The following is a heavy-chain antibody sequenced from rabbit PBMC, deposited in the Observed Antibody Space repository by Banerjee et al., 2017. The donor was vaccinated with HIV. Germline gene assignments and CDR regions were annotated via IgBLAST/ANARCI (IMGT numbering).Heavy chain of an antibody. CDR3: ARDGSSYYWGFNL. CDR2: IYTGSGST. J-gene: IGHJ4*01. V-gene: IGHV1S40*01. D-gene: IGHD8-1*01. Sequence: QSLEESGGDLVKPGASLTLTCTASGFSFSSSDYMCWVRQAPGKGLEWIACIYTGSGSTYYASWAKGRFTISKTSSTTVTLQMTSLTAADTATYFCARDGSSYYWGFNLWGPGTLVTVS. CDR1: GFSFSSSDY.